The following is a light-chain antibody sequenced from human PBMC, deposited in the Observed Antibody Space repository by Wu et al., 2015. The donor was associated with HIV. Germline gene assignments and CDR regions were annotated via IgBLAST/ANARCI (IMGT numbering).Light chain of an antibody. V-gene: IGKV3-15*01. CDR3: QQYVSRPRT. CDR2: GAS. J-gene: IGKJ1*01. CDR1: QSVSNN. Sequence: DIVMTQSPATLSVFPGERATLSCRASQSVSNNLAWYQQKPGQAPRLLIYGASTRATGVPARFSGSGSGTEFTLTISSLQSEDFAVYYCQQYVSRPRTFGQGTKVEIK.